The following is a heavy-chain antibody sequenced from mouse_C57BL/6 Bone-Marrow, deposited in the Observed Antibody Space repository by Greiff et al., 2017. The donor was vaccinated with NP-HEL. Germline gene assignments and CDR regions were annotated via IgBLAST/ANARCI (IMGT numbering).Heavy chain of an antibody. D-gene: IGHD1-1*01. J-gene: IGHJ2*01. CDR3: ARWHYGSPYYFDY. CDR2: IHPNSGST. Sequence: QVQLQQPGAELVKPGASVKLSCKASGYTFTSYWMHWVKQRPGQGLEWIGMIHPNSGSTNYNVKFKSKATLTVDKSSSTAYMQLSSLTSEDSAVYYCARWHYGSPYYFDYWGQGTTLTVSS. V-gene: IGHV1-64*01. CDR1: GYTFTSYW.